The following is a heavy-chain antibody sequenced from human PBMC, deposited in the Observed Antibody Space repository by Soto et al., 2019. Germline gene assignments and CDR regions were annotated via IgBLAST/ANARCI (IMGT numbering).Heavy chain of an antibody. CDR3: ARDLSYDFWSGYRARNYYMDV. CDR2: ISSSSSYI. D-gene: IGHD3-3*01. J-gene: IGHJ6*03. Sequence: GGSLRLSCAASGFTFSSYSMNWVRQAPGKGLEWVSSISSSSSYIYYADSVKGRFTISRDNAKNSLYLQMNSLRAEDTVVYYCARDLSYDFWSGYRARNYYMDVWGKGTTVTVSS. CDR1: GFTFSSYS. V-gene: IGHV3-21*01.